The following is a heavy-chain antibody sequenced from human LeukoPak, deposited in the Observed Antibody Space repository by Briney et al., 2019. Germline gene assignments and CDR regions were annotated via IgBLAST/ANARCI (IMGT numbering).Heavy chain of an antibody. J-gene: IGHJ4*02. CDR1: GFTFDDYA. V-gene: IGHV3-9*01. Sequence: GRSLRLSCAASGFTFDDYAMHWVRQAPGKGLEWVSGISWNSGSIGYADSVKGRFTISRDNAKNSLYLQMNSLRAEDTALYYCAKERGDYVAFDYWGQGTLVTVSS. D-gene: IGHD4-17*01. CDR3: AKERGDYVAFDY. CDR2: ISWNSGSI.